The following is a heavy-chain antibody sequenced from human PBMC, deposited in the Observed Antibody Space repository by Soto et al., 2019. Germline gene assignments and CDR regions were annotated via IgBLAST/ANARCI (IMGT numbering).Heavy chain of an antibody. V-gene: IGHV1-18*01. D-gene: IGHD6-13*01. CDR1: GYTFTSYG. J-gene: IGHJ1*01. CDR3: ARVGGYSSFWAPGLPAEYFHH. CDR2: ISAYNGNT. Sequence: ASVKVSCKASGYTFTSYGISWVRQAPGQGLEWMGWISAYNGNTNYAQKLQGRVTMTTDTSTSTAYMELRSLRSEDTAVYYCARVGGYSSFWAPGLPAEYFHHPGQAPLVT.